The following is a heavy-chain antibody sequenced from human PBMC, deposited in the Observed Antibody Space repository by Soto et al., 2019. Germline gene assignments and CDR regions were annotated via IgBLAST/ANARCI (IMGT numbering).Heavy chain of an antibody. CDR3: ARDLGRYSSGSDY. CDR1: GFTFSSYA. V-gene: IGHV3-30-3*01. Sequence: GGSLRLSCAASGFTFSSYAMHWVRQAPGKGLEWVAVISYDGSNKYYADSVKGRFTISRDNSKNTLYLQMNSLRAEDTAVYYCARDLGRYSSGSDYWAQGTLVNVSS. J-gene: IGHJ4*02. D-gene: IGHD6-19*01. CDR2: ISYDGSNK.